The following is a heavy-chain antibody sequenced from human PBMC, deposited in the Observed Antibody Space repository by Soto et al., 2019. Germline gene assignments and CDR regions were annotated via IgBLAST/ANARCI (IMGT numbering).Heavy chain of an antibody. V-gene: IGHV3-23*01. D-gene: IGHD3-3*01. J-gene: IGHJ3*02. CDR1: GFTLSNYA. CDR3: AKDRGGVVPDAFDI. Sequence: EVQLLESGGDLVQSGGSLRLSCAASGFTLSNYAMSWVRQAPGKGLEWVSVISGSGGTTNYADSVKGRFTISRDNSKNTLYVQMNSLRAEDTAVYYCAKDRGGVVPDAFDIWGQGTMVTVSS. CDR2: ISGSGGTT.